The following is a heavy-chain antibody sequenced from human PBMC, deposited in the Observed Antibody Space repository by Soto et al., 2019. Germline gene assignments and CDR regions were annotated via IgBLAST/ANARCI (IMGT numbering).Heavy chain of an antibody. V-gene: IGHV3-74*01. D-gene: IGHD3-22*01. CDR2: VKTDGTNT. CDR3: ARGGVIVVVLDV. J-gene: IGHJ6*02. Sequence: VQLVESGRGLVQPGGSLRLSCAGTGFTFSTYWMHWVRQVPGKGLEWVSRVKTDGTNTGYADSVKGRFTISRDNAKNTLYLETTNLRADDTAAYYCARGGVIVVVLDVWGQGTTVTFSS. CDR1: GFTFSTYW.